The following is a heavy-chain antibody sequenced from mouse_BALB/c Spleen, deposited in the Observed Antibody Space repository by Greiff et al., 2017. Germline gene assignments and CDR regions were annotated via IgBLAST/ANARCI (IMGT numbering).Heavy chain of an antibody. D-gene: IGHD3-3*01. J-gene: IGHJ3*01. CDR3: ARDREYAPFAY. CDR1: GFTFSDYY. Sequence: EVKLVESGGGLVKPGGSLKLSCAASGFTFSDYYMYWVRQTPEKRLEWVATISDGGSYTYYPDSVKGRFTISRDNAKNNLYLQMSSLKSEDTAMYYCARDREYAPFAYWGQGTLVTVSA. CDR2: ISDGGSYT. V-gene: IGHV5-4*02.